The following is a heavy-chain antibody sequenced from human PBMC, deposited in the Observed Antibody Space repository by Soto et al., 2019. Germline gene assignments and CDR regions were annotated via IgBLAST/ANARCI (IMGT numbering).Heavy chain of an antibody. J-gene: IGHJ4*02. CDR1: GFTFSSYA. CDR2: FSGSGDST. V-gene: IGHV3-23*01. CDR3: AKDAKRAPRPYYFDY. Sequence: PGGSLRLSCAASGFTFSSYAMSWVRQAPGKGMEWVSTFSGSGDSTYYADSVKGRFTISRDNSKNTLYLQMNSLRAEDTAIYYCAKDAKRAPRPYYFDYWGQGTLVTVSS.